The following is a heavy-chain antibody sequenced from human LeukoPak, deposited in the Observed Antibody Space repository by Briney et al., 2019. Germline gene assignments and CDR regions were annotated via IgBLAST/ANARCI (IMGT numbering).Heavy chain of an antibody. Sequence: GGSLRLSCAASGFTFSSYWMYWVRQAPGKGLVWVSRINSDGSSTSYADSVKGRFTISRDNAKNTLYLQMNSLRAEDTAVYYCAREGSRVWFDPWGQGTLVTVSS. CDR1: GFTFSSYW. D-gene: IGHD2/OR15-2a*01. CDR3: AREGSRVWFDP. CDR2: INSDGSST. V-gene: IGHV3-74*01. J-gene: IGHJ5*02.